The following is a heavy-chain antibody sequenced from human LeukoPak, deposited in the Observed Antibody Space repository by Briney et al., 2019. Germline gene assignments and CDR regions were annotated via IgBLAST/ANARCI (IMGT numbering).Heavy chain of an antibody. J-gene: IGHJ4*02. V-gene: IGHV1-69*04. CDR1: GGTFSSYA. CDR3: ARDHIVVVTLDY. D-gene: IGHD2-21*02. CDR2: IIPILGIA. Sequence: SVKVSCKASGGTFSSYAISWVRQAPGQGLEWMGRIIPILGIANYAQKFQGRVTITADKSTSTAYMELSSLRSEDTAVYYCARDHIVVVTLDYWGQGTLVTVSS.